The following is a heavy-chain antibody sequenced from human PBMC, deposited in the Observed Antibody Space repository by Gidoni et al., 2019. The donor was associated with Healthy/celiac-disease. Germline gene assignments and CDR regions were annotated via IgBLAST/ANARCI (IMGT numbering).Heavy chain of an antibody. D-gene: IGHD3-22*01. J-gene: IGHJ4*02. V-gene: IGHV2-5*02. CDR1: GFSLTTSGVG. Sequence: QITLKESGPTLVQPTQTLTLTCPFSGFSLTTSGVGVGWIRQPPGKALEWLALIYWDDDKRYSPSLKSRLTITKDTSKNQVVLTMTNMDPVDTATYYCAHAKDSSGYYPHYYFDYWGQGTLVTVSS. CDR2: IYWDDDK. CDR3: AHAKDSSGYYPHYYFDY.